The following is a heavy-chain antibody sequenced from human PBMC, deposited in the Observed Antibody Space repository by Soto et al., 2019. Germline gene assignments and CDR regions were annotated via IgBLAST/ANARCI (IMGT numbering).Heavy chain of an antibody. Sequence: QLQLQESGSGLVKPSQTLSLTCAVSGGSISSGGYSWSWIRQPPGKGLEWIGYIYHNGSTYYNPSLNGRVTVSVDRSMNQVSLKLSSVTAPDTVGYCCARGQVVAYQRWCQGSLVTVSS. D-gene: IGHD2-15*01. CDR3: ARGQVVAYQR. CDR2: IYHNGST. V-gene: IGHV4-30-2*01. CDR1: GGSISSGGYS. J-gene: IGHJ4*02.